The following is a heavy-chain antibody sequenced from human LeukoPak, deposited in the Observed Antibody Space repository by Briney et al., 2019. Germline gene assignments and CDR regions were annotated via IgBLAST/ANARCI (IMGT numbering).Heavy chain of an antibody. Sequence: SETLSLTCTVSGGSISSSCYYWGWIRQPPGKGLEWIGSIYYGGSTYYTPFLKSRVTISVDTSKNQFSLKLSSVTVADTAVYYCAIGYYDSSGYFDYWGQGTLVTVSS. V-gene: IGHV4-39*07. D-gene: IGHD3-22*01. CDR3: AIGYYDSSGYFDY. CDR2: IYYGGST. J-gene: IGHJ4*02. CDR1: GGSISSSCYY.